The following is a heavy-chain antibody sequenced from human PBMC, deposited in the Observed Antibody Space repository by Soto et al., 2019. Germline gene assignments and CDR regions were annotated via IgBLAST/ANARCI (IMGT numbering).Heavy chain of an antibody. D-gene: IGHD6-6*01. V-gene: IGHV4-4*08. CDR2: VYNSNST. CDR1: GDSITNYD. Sequence: PSETLSLTCIVSGDSITNYDWNWIRKPPGRGLEWIGYVYNSNSTNYNPSLNSRASMSVDVSCNHFFMTLPSVTAADKAVYFCTSSYSTSSSPDSWGQGTLVTVSS. J-gene: IGHJ4*02. CDR3: TSSYSTSSSPDS.